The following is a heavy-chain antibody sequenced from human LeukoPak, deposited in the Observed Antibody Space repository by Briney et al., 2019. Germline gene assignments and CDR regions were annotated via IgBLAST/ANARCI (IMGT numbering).Heavy chain of an antibody. CDR2: ISWNSGSI. CDR1: GFTFDDYA. Sequence: GGSLRLSCAASGFTFDDYAMHWVRQAPGKGLEWVSGISWNSGSIGYADSVKGRFTISRDNAKNSLYLQMNSLRAEDTALYYCAKATMVRGVIVYYYYGMDVWGQGTTVTVSS. D-gene: IGHD3-10*01. V-gene: IGHV3-9*01. CDR3: AKATMVRGVIVYYYYGMDV. J-gene: IGHJ6*02.